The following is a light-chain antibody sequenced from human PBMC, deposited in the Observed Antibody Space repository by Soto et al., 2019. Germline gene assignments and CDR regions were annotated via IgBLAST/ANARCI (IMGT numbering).Light chain of an antibody. CDR3: CSYAGSYTYV. V-gene: IGLV2-11*01. CDR2: DVS. CDR1: SSDVGGYNY. J-gene: IGLJ1*01. Sequence: QSALTQPRSVSGSPGQSVTISCTRTSSDVGGYNYVSWYQQHPGKAHKLMIYDVSKRPSGVPDRLSGSKSGNTASLTISGLQAEDEADYYCCSYAGSYTYVFGTGTKVTVL.